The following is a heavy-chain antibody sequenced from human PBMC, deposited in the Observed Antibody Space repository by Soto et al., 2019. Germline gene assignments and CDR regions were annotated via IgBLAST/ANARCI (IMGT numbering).Heavy chain of an antibody. J-gene: IGHJ6*03. CDR3: ARVIRDIVATRDLRNYYYMDV. CDR2: IYSGGST. D-gene: IGHD5-12*01. V-gene: IGHV3-53*04. Sequence: GGSLRLSCAASGFTVSSNYLSWVRQAPGKGLEWFSVIYSGGSTYYADSVKGQFTISRHNSKNTLYLQMNSLRAEDTAVYYCARVIRDIVATRDLRNYYYMDVWGKGTTVTVSS. CDR1: GFTVSSNY.